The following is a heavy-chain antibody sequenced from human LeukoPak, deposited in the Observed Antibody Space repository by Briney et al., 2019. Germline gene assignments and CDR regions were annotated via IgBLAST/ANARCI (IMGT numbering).Heavy chain of an antibody. V-gene: IGHV4-59*01. CDR2: IYYSGST. D-gene: IGHD3-3*01. Sequence: SETLSLTCTVSGGSISSYYWSWIRQPPGKGPEWIGYIYYSGSTNYNPSLKSRVTISVDTSKNQFSLKLSSVTAADTAVYYCARLEKYYDFWSGYYTRTGRFDPWGQGTLVTVSS. J-gene: IGHJ5*02. CDR1: GGSISSYY. CDR3: ARLEKYYDFWSGYYTRTGRFDP.